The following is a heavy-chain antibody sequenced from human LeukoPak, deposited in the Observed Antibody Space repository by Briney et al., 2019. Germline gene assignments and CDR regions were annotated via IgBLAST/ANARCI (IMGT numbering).Heavy chain of an antibody. J-gene: IGHJ6*02. CDR3: ARDDGYCSSTSCYGMASYYYYGMDV. CDR2: IKQDGSEK. V-gene: IGHV3-7*01. D-gene: IGHD2-2*03. CDR1: GFTFSSYW. Sequence: PGGSLRLSCAASGFTFSSYWMSWVRQAPGKGLEWVANIKQDGSEKYYVDSVKGRFTISRDNAKNSLYLQMNSLRAEDTAVYYCARDDGYCSSTSCYGMASYYYYGMDVWGQGTTVTVPS.